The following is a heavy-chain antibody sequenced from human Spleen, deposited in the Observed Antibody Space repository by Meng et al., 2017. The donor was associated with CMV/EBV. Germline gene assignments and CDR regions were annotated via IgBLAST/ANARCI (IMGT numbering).Heavy chain of an antibody. J-gene: IGHJ4*02. D-gene: IGHD2-15*01. CDR1: TSYN. CDR3: ARDGGFEDCSRPSCSGIDH. V-gene: IGHV1-46*01. Sequence: TSYNMNWVRQAAGQGVEWMGLILPSGRRATYGEKFQGRVTMTRDTSTSTVYMGLDNMKFGDTAVYYCARDGGFEDCSRPSCSGIDHWGQGTLVTVSS. CDR2: ILPSGRRA.